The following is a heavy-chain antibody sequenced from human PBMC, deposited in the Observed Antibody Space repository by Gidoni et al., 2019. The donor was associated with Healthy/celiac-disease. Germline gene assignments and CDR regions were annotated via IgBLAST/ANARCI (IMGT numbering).Heavy chain of an antibody. J-gene: IGHJ4*02. D-gene: IGHD3-22*01. CDR1: GYSISSGYS. CDR3: ARDPEPNYYDSSGYYGWPWDY. Sequence: QVQLQESGPGLVKPSETLSLTCAVSGYSISSGYSWGWIRQPPGKGLEWIGSIYHSGSTYYNPSLKSRVTISVDTSKNQFSLKLSSVTAADTAVYYCARDPEPNYYDSSGYYGWPWDYWGQGTLVTVSS. V-gene: IGHV4-38-2*02. CDR2: IYHSGST.